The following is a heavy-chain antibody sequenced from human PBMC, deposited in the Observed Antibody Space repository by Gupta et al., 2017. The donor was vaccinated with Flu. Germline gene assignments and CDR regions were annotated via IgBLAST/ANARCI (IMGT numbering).Heavy chain of an antibody. V-gene: IGHV4-39*01. CDR3: ARLRYCATSSCSSMDY. CDR2: IYFDGRT. D-gene: IGHD2-2*01. Sequence: QPPGNGLEWIGNIYFDGRTYYNPSLKGRVTMSLDTSQSQFSLNLRSVTAADTAIYYCARLRYCATSSCSSMDYWGQGALVTVSS. J-gene: IGHJ4*02.